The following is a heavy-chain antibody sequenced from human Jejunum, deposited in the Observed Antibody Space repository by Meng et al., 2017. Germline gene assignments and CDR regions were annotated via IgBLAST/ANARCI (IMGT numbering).Heavy chain of an antibody. CDR3: ARAIRERYFDS. D-gene: IGHD1-14*01. J-gene: IGHJ4*02. CDR1: GVSTTAPFY. Sequence: QLQAPGPGLVKPSGTLSLPCTVSGVSTTAPFYWTWIRQAPGKGLEWIGEVWPSGATYYNPSLSSRITISIDTSNNQFSLEVAFLTAADTAVYYCARAIRERYFDSWGQGTLVTVSS. V-gene: IGHV4-59*12. CDR2: VWPSGAT.